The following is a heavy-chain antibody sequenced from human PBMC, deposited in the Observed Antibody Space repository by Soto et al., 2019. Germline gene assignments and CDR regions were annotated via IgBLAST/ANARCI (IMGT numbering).Heavy chain of an antibody. CDR2: ISSSSTTI. Sequence: EVQLVESGGGLVQPGGSLRLTCAASGFTFSSYGMNWVRQAPGKGLEWVAYISSSSTTIYYADSVKGRFTIFRDNAKNSLYLHLNSLRDEDTAVYYCPSSPYYYNSSNYYDYWGQGTLVTVSS. J-gene: IGHJ4*02. CDR1: GFTFSSYG. CDR3: PSSPYYYNSSNYYDY. V-gene: IGHV3-48*02. D-gene: IGHD3-22*01.